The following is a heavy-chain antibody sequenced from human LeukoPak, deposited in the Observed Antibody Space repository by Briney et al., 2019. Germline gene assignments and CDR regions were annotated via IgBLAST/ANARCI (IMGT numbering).Heavy chain of an antibody. Sequence: ASVMVSCKASGYTFTAYYMHWERQAPGQGLEWMGWINPNSGGTNYAQKFQGRVTMTRDTSISTAYMELSRLRSDDTAVYYCARDYYDSSGFGAFDIWGQGTMVTVSS. D-gene: IGHD3-22*01. V-gene: IGHV1-2*02. CDR2: INPNSGGT. CDR1: GYTFTAYY. CDR3: ARDYYDSSGFGAFDI. J-gene: IGHJ3*02.